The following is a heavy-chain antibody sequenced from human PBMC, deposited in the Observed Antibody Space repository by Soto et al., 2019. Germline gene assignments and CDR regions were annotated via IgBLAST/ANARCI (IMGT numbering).Heavy chain of an antibody. CDR3: ARDQISGDYGDQSDY. D-gene: IGHD4-17*01. J-gene: IGHJ4*02. Sequence: QVQLVESGGGVVQPGRSLSLSCEASGFTFSSHGMHWVRQAPGKGLEWVAVISYDGSDESYADSVKGRFTISRDNSKNTLYLQMNSLRPEDTGVYYCARDQISGDYGDQSDYWGQGTLVTVSS. CDR1: GFTFSSHG. CDR2: ISYDGSDE. V-gene: IGHV3-30*03.